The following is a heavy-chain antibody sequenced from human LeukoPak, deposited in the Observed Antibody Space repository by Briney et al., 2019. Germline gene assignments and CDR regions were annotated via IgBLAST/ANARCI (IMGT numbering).Heavy chain of an antibody. CDR2: IRYDGSNK. CDR1: GFTFSSYG. Sequence: QPGGSLRLSCAASGFTFSSYGMHWVRQAPGKGLEWVAFIRYDGSNKYYADSVKGRFTISRDNSKNTLYLQMNSLRAEDTAVYYWAKDLGGLHDWIDPWGQGTLVTVSS. CDR3: AKDLGGLHDWIDP. V-gene: IGHV3-30*02. J-gene: IGHJ5*02. D-gene: IGHD3-16*01.